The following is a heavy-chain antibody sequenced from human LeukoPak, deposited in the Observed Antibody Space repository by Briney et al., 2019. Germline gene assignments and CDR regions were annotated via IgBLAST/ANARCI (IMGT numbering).Heavy chain of an antibody. V-gene: IGHV3-21*01. CDR3: AKDLDYYDSSGFDY. Sequence: GGSLRLSCAASGFTFSSYSMNWVRQAPGKGLEWVSSISSRSSYIYYADSVKGRFTISRDNAKNSLYLQMNSLRAEDTAVYYCAKDLDYYDSSGFDYWGQGTLVTVSS. D-gene: IGHD3-22*01. CDR1: GFTFSSYS. J-gene: IGHJ4*02. CDR2: ISSRSSYI.